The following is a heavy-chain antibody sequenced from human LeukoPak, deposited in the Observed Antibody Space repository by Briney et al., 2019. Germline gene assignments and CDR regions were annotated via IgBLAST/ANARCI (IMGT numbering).Heavy chain of an antibody. CDR3: APAGNFDY. V-gene: IGHV3-74*01. CDR1: GFTFSNYW. CDR2: INDDGSFT. Sequence: GGSLRLSCAASGFTFSNYWMHWVRQVPGKGLVWVSRINDDGSFTTYADSVKGRFTISRDNSKNTLYLQMNSLRAEDTAVYYCAPAGNFDYWGQGTLVTVSS. J-gene: IGHJ4*02. D-gene: IGHD6-19*01.